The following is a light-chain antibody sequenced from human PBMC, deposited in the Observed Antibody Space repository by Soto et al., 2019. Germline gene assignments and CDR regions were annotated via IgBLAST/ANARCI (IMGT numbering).Light chain of an antibody. J-gene: IGKJ1*01. V-gene: IGKV3-20*01. Sequence: EIVLTQSPGTLSLSPGERATLSCRASQSVSSSYLAWYQQKPGQAPRLLIYGASSRATGIPDRFPGSGSETDFTLTISRLEPEDFAVYYCQQYGSSSWTFGQGTKVEIK. CDR3: QQYGSSSWT. CDR1: QSVSSSY. CDR2: GAS.